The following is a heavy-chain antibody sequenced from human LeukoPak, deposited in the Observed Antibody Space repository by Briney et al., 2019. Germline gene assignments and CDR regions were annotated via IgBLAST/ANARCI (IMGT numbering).Heavy chain of an antibody. J-gene: IGHJ4*02. V-gene: IGHV1-2*02. D-gene: IGHD3-10*01. CDR3: ARPLWFGELSVLDY. CDR1: GYTFTGYY. CDR2: INPNSGT. Sequence: ASVKVSCKASGYTFTGYYMHWVRQAPGQGLEWMGWINPNSGTNYAQKFQGRVTMTRDTSISTAYMELSRLRSDDTAVYYCARPLWFGELSVLDYWGQGTLVTVSS.